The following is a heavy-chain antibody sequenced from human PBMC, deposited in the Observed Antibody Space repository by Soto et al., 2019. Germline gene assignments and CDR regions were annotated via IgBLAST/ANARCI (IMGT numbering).Heavy chain of an antibody. Sequence: GGSLRLSCAASGFHFSSYLMHWVRQAPGKGLVWVSRINSDGSSTSYADSVKGRFTISRDNAKNTLYLQMNSLRAEDTAVYYCAREVPSYYDILTGRRRYYGMDVWGQGTTVTVSS. D-gene: IGHD3-9*01. V-gene: IGHV3-74*01. CDR1: GFHFSSYL. CDR3: AREVPSYYDILTGRRRYYGMDV. J-gene: IGHJ6*02. CDR2: INSDGSST.